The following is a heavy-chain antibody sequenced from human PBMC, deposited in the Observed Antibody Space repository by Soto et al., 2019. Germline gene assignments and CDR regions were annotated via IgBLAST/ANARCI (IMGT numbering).Heavy chain of an antibody. V-gene: IGHV1-18*01. D-gene: IGHD5-12*01. J-gene: IGHJ3*02. CDR2: ISAYNGNT. CDR3: AGATTTERDDPLGALDI. Sequence: ASVKVSCKASGYTFTSYGISWVRQAPGQGLEWMGWISAYNGNTNYAQKLQGRVTMTTDTSTSTAYMELRSLRSDHTAVYYCAGATTTERDDPLGALDIWGQGTMVTVSS. CDR1: GYTFTSYG.